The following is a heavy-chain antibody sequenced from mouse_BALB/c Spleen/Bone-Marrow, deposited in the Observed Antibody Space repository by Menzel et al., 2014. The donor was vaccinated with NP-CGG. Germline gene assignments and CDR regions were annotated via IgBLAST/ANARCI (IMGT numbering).Heavy chain of an antibody. Sequence: EVMLVESGGGLVKPGGSLKLSCAASGFTFSSYAMSWVRQTPEKRLEWVATISSGGSYTYYPDSVKGRFTISRDNAKNTLYLQMSSLRSEDTAMYYCARHGITRLLDYWGQGTTHTVSS. CDR1: GFTFSSYA. D-gene: IGHD2-4*01. J-gene: IGHJ2*01. CDR3: ARHGITRLLDY. CDR2: ISSGGSYT. V-gene: IGHV5-9-1*01.